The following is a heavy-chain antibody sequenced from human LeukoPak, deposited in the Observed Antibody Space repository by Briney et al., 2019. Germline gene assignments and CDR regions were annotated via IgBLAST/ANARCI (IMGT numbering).Heavy chain of an antibody. D-gene: IGHD5-12*01. V-gene: IGHV3-48*03. Sequence: GGSLRLSCAASGFSFGNYEMNWVRRAPGKGLEWISYISSSGSTINYADSVKGRFTISRDNAKNSLYLQMNSLRAEDTAVYYCARENSGYPRGDFDYWGQGTLVTVSS. CDR1: GFSFGNYE. J-gene: IGHJ4*02. CDR2: ISSSGSTI. CDR3: ARENSGYPRGDFDY.